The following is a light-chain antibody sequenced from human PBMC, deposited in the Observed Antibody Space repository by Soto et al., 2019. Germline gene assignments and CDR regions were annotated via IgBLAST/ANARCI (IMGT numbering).Light chain of an antibody. CDR2: EVT. CDR3: RSYTNIATRV. V-gene: IGLV2-14*01. Sequence: QSVLTQPASVSGSPGQSITISCTGTSSDVGGFDYVSWYQQHPGEAPKLMIYEVTHRPSGVSNRFSGSKSGNTASLTISGLQAEDEAAYYCRSYTNIATRVFGGGTKLTVL. J-gene: IGLJ3*02. CDR1: SSDVGGFDY.